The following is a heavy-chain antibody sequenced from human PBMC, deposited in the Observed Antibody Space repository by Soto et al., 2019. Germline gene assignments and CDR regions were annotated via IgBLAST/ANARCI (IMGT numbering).Heavy chain of an antibody. J-gene: IGHJ6*02. Sequence: SVNRACKASGGTFSSYAISWVRQAPGQGLEWMGGIIPIFGTANYAQKFQGRVTITADESTRTAYMELSRLRSEDTAVYYCARVRKIRGVITSSYSHNGMGAWGHG. V-gene: IGHV1-69*01. CDR1: GGTFSSYA. CDR2: IIPIFGTA. CDR3: ARVRKIRGVITSSYSHNGMGA. D-gene: IGHD3-10*01.